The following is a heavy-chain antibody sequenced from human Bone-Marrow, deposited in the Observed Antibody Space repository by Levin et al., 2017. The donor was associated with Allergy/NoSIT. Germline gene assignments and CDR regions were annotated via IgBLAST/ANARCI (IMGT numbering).Heavy chain of an antibody. CDR3: AKGITIFGVVPRFDY. V-gene: IGHV3-23*01. CDR1: GFTFSSYA. Sequence: PGGSLRLSCAASGFTFSSYAMSWVRQAPGKGLEWVSAISGSGGSTYYADSVKGRFTISRDNSKNTLYLQMNSLRAEDTAVYYCAKGITIFGVVPRFDYWGQGTLVTVSS. J-gene: IGHJ4*02. D-gene: IGHD3-3*01. CDR2: ISGSGGST.